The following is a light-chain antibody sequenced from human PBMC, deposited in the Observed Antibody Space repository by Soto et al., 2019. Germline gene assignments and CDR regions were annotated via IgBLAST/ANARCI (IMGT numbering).Light chain of an antibody. J-gene: IGKJ1*01. CDR1: QSILSSSNNKNY. CDR2: WAS. CDR3: QQYYTTPRT. V-gene: IGKV4-1*01. Sequence: DIVMTQSPDSLAVSLGESATINCKSSQSILSSSNNKNYLGWYQQKAGQPPKLLIYWASTRESGVPGRFSGSGSGTDFTLTISSLQAEDVAVYYCQQYYTTPRTFGQGTKVEIK.